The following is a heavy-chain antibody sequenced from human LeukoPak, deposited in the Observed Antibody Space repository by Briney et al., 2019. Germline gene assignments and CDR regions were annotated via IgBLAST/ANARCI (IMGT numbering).Heavy chain of an antibody. Sequence: SETLSLTCTVSGGSISSSSYYWGWTRQPPGKGLEWIGSIYYSGSTYYNPSLKSRVTISVDTSKNQFSLKLSSVTAADTAVYYCARASYYYDSSGFDYWGQGTLVTVSS. CDR1: GGSISSSSYY. J-gene: IGHJ4*02. D-gene: IGHD3-22*01. CDR3: ARASYYYDSSGFDY. CDR2: IYYSGST. V-gene: IGHV4-39*07.